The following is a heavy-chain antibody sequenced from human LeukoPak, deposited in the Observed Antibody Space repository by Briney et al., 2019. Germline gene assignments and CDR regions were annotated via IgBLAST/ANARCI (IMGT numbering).Heavy chain of an antibody. Sequence: PSETLSLTCTVSGGSISSYYWSWIRQPPGKGLEWIGYIYYSGSTNYNPSLKSRVTISVDTSKNQFSLKLSSVTAADTAVYYCARTPPGIAAAGHLGWFDHWGQGTLVTVSS. CDR1: GGSISSYY. CDR2: IYYSGST. CDR3: ARTPPGIAAAGHLGWFDH. J-gene: IGHJ5*02. V-gene: IGHV4-59*08. D-gene: IGHD6-13*01.